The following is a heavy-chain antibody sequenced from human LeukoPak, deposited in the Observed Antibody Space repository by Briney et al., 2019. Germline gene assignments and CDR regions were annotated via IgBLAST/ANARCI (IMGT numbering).Heavy chain of an antibody. CDR1: AFTFSNYY. Sequence: GGSLRLSCAVSAFTFSNYYMSWIRQAPGKGLEWVSYISSSGSTIDYADSVKGRFTISRDNAKNSLYLQMNSLRGEDTAVYYCARGQYNAFDIWGQGTMVTVSS. V-gene: IGHV3-11*01. CDR2: ISSSGSTI. D-gene: IGHD2/OR15-2a*01. CDR3: ARGQYNAFDI. J-gene: IGHJ3*02.